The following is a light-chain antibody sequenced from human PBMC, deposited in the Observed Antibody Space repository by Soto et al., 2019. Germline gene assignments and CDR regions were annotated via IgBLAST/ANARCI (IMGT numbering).Light chain of an antibody. CDR3: SSYGGSENVL. CDR2: EAT. V-gene: IGLV2-8*01. J-gene: IGLJ2*01. Sequence: QSALTQPTSASGSPGQSVTISCTGTSSDVGGYNYVSWYQQHPGKAPKVVIYEATKRPSGVPDRFSGSQSGNTASLTVSGLHAEDEADYYCSSYGGSENVLFGGGTKLTVL. CDR1: SSDVGGYNY.